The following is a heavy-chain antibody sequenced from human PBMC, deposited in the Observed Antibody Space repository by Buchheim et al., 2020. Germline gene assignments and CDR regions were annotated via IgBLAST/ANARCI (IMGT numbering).Heavy chain of an antibody. CDR2: ISYDGSNK. Sequence: QVQLVESGGGVVQPGRSLRLSCAASGFTFSSYAMHWVRQAPGKGLEWVAVISYDGSNKYYADSVKGRFTISRDNSKNTLYLQMNSLRAEDTAVYYCVRDPWTVVVTGLGPFDYWGQGTL. J-gene: IGHJ4*02. V-gene: IGHV3-30-3*01. D-gene: IGHD2-21*02. CDR1: GFTFSSYA. CDR3: VRDPWTVVVTGLGPFDY.